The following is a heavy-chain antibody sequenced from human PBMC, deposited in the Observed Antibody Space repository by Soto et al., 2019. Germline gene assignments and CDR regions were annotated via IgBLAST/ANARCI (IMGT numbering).Heavy chain of an antibody. CDR1: GGSMTSSNL. V-gene: IGHV4-4*02. D-gene: IGHD1-26*01. CDR2: AHHSGRT. Sequence: SETLSLTCTVSGGSMTSSNLWNWVRQSPGKGLEWIGEAHHSGRTNYNPSLKSRVTISVDKSKNHFSLKLSSVTAADTAVYYCARSEATGLDYWGQGTLVTSPQ. J-gene: IGHJ4*02. CDR3: ARSEATGLDY.